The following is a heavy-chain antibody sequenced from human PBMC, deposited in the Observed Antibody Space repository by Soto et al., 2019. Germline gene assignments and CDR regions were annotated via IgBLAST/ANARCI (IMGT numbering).Heavy chain of an antibody. D-gene: IGHD6-19*01. V-gene: IGHV1-18*04. CDR3: ARYGSSSGWYLGTGMDV. J-gene: IGHJ6*02. CDR2: ISTYNGNT. CDR1: GYTFTEYG. Sequence: VQLVQSGAEVKKPGASLKVSCKASGYTFTEYGITWVRQAPGQGLEWGGWISTYNGNTNYAQKLQGRVTMTTDTSTSPAYIELRSLRSDDTAMYYCARYGSSSGWYLGTGMDVWGQGTPVTVS.